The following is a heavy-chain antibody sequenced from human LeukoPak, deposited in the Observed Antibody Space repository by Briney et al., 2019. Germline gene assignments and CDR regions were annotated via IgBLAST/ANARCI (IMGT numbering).Heavy chain of an antibody. CDR3: ARHSGSWGLVDY. V-gene: IGHV4-59*08. J-gene: IGHJ4*02. CDR1: GGSMSSYY. D-gene: IGHD6-13*01. Sequence: SETLSLTCTVSGGSMSSYYWSWIRQPPGKGLEWIGYIYYSGSTNYNPSLKSRVTISVDTSKNQFSLKLSSVTAADTAVYYCARHSGSWGLVDYWGQGTLVTVSS. CDR2: IYYSGST.